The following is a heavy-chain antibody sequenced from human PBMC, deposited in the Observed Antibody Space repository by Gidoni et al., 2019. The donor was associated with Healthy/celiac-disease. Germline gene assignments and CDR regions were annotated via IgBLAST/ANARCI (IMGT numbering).Heavy chain of an antibody. Sequence: QVQLVQSGAEVKKPGASVKVSCKASGYTFTSYYMHWVRQAPGQGLEWMGIINPSGGSTSYAQKFQGRGTMTRDTSTSTVYMELSSLRSEDTAVYYCATSGYIVVVPAAWEDYYYYGMDVWGQGTTVTVSS. CDR1: GYTFTSYY. V-gene: IGHV1-46*01. D-gene: IGHD2-2*01. CDR3: ATSGYIVVVPAAWEDYYYYGMDV. J-gene: IGHJ6*02. CDR2: INPSGGST.